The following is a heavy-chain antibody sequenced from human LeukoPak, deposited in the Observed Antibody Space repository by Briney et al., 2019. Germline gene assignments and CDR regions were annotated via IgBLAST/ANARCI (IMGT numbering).Heavy chain of an antibody. CDR2: IKEDGSEK. V-gene: IGHV3-7*01. CDR3: ARHPHFDY. CDR1: GFTVSTYY. J-gene: IGHJ4*02. Sequence: GGSLRLSCAASGFTVSTYYMTWVRQAPGKGLEWVANIKEDGSEKAYVNSVKGRFTISRDNTENSLYLQMSSLRAEDTAVYYCARHPHFDYWGQGTLVTVSS.